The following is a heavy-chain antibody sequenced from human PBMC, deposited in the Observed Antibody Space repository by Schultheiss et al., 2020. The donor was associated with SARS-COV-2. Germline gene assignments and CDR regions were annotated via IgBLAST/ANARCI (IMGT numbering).Heavy chain of an antibody. CDR1: GFSFSSYG. J-gene: IGHJ3*02. V-gene: IGHV3-33*01. Sequence: GGSLRLSCAASGFSFSSYGMHWVRQAPGKGLEWVAVIWFDGSNKYYADSVKGRFTISRDNSKNTLYLQMNSLRAEDTAVYYCAMGLGTEAFDIWGQGTMVTVSS. CDR2: IWFDGSNK. D-gene: IGHD7-27*01. CDR3: AMGLGTEAFDI.